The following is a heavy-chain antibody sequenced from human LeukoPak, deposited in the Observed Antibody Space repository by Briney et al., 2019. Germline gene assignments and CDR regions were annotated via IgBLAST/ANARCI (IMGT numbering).Heavy chain of an antibody. V-gene: IGHV3-7*01. CDR3: VSGHYNDY. J-gene: IGHJ4*02. CDR1: AFSISNYW. Sequence: QAGGSLRLSCVVSAFSISNYWMNWVRQRPGRGLEWVANIKEDGSEKYYVGSVKGRFTISRDNAKNSVYLQMNSLRADDTAVYYCVSGHYNDYRSQGTLVTVSS. CDR2: IKEDGSEK.